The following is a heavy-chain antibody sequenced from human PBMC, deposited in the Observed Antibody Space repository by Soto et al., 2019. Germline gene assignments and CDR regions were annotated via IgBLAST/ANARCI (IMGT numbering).Heavy chain of an antibody. CDR1: GFTFSSYW. J-gene: IGHJ4*02. D-gene: IGHD3-22*01. Sequence: ESGGGLVQPGGSLRLSCAASGFTFSSYWMSWVRQAPGKGLEWVANIKQDGSEKYYVDSVKGRFTISRDNAKNSLYLQMNSLRAEDTAVYYCARSSTTYYYDSSGYYWGQGTLVTVSS. CDR3: ARSSTTYYYDSSGYY. V-gene: IGHV3-7*01. CDR2: IKQDGSEK.